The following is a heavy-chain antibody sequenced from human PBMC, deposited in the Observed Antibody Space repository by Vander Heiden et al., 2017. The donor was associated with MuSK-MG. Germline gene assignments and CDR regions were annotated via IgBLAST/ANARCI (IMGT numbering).Heavy chain of an antibody. CDR1: GYSISSGYY. CDR2: IYDSGST. D-gene: IGHD1-26*01. J-gene: IGHJ5*02. V-gene: IGHV4-38-2*02. CDR3: AREEVRATTGPTKAPRRTYNWFDP. Sequence: QVQLQESGPGLVKPSETLSLTCSVSGYSISSGYYWGWIRQPPGKGLEWIGSIYDSGSTYYNPSLKSRVTISVDTAKNQFSLKVSSVTAADTAVYYCAREEVRATTGPTKAPRRTYNWFDPWGHGTMVTVYS.